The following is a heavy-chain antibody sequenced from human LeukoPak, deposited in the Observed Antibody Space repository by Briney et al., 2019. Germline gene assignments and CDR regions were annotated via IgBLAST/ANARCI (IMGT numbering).Heavy chain of an antibody. J-gene: IGHJ6*02. CDR2: ISSSSTYI. V-gene: IGHV3-21*01. D-gene: IGHD3-3*01. Sequence: SGGSLRLSCTASGFTFSGYSMNWIRQAPGKGLEWVSSISSSSTYIYYADSVKGRFTISRDNAKKSLYLQMNSLRAEDTAVYYCARPHPRTVFGVFSYYYGMDVWGQGTTVTVSS. CDR1: GFTFSGYS. CDR3: ARPHPRTVFGVFSYYYGMDV.